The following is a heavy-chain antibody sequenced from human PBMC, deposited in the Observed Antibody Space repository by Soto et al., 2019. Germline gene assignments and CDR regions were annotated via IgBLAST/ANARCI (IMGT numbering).Heavy chain of an antibody. CDR1: GGTFSSYA. J-gene: IGHJ6*02. CDR3: ARHEVAATPYDYYYAMDV. V-gene: IGHV1-69*12. CDR2: IIPIFGTA. Sequence: QVQLVQSGAEVKKPGSSVKVSCTASGGTFSSYAISWVRQAPGQGLEWMGGIIPIFGTANYAQKFQGRVTIPADESTSTAYMELSSLRSEDTAVYYCARHEVAATPYDYYYAMDVWGQGTTVTVSS. D-gene: IGHD2-15*01.